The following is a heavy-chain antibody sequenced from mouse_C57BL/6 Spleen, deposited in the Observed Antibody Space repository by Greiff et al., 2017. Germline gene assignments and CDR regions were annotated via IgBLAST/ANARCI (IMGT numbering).Heavy chain of an antibody. CDR1: GYTFTSYW. Sequence: QVHVKQPGAELVRPGTSVKLSCKASGYTFTSYWMHWVKQRPGQGLEWIGVIDPSDSYTNYNQKFKGKATLTVDTSSSTAYMQLSSLTSEDSAVYYCARYYYGSSPYWYFDVWGTGTTVTVSS. V-gene: IGHV1-59*01. D-gene: IGHD1-1*01. J-gene: IGHJ1*03. CDR2: IDPSDSYT. CDR3: ARYYYGSSPYWYFDV.